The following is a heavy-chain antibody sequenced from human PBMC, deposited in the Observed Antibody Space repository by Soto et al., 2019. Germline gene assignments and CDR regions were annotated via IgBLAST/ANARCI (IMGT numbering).Heavy chain of an antibody. Sequence: PGESLKISCKVSGYSCINYWIGWVRQMPGKGLEWMAIINPGNSETRYSPAFQGQVTISADKSITTTYLQWDSLKASDTATYYCARPDNNYVASWGQGTLVTVSS. D-gene: IGHD2-15*01. CDR3: ARPDNNYVAS. V-gene: IGHV5-51*01. CDR2: INPGNSET. CDR1: GYSCINYW. J-gene: IGHJ4*02.